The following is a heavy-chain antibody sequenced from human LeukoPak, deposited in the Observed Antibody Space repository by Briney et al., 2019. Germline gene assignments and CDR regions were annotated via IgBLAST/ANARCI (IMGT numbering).Heavy chain of an antibody. CDR1: GYTFTSYY. V-gene: IGHV1-46*01. D-gene: IGHD6-19*01. CDR2: INPSGCST. J-gene: IGHJ4*02. CDR3: ARDLIAVAGTLAY. Sequence: ASVKVSCKASGYTFTSYYMHWVRQAPAQGRVWMGIINPSGCSTSYAQKFQGSITMTRDTSTSTVYMELSSLRSEDTALYYCARDLIAVAGTLAYWGQGTLVTVSS.